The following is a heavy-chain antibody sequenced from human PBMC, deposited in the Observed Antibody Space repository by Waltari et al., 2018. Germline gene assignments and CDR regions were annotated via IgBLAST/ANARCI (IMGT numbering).Heavy chain of an antibody. V-gene: IGHV4-34*01. D-gene: IGHD5-12*01. CDR3: ARVGYSGYPNYYGMDV. CDR1: GGSFSGYY. J-gene: IGHJ6*02. Sequence: QVQLQQWGAGLLKPSETLSLTCAVYGGSFSGYYWSWIRQPPGKGLEWIGEINHSGSTNYNPSLKSRVTISVDTSKNQFSLKLSSVTAADTAVYYCARVGYSGYPNYYGMDVWGQGTTVTVSS. CDR2: INHSGST.